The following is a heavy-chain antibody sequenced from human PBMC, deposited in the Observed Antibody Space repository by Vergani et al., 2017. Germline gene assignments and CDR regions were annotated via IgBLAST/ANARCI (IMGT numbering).Heavy chain of an antibody. D-gene: IGHD2-2*01. CDR3: ASRYCSRTSCLISVWFDP. CDR2: VDPEDGET. Sequence: EVQLVQSGAEVKKPGATVKISCKVSGYTFTDYYMHWVQQAPGKGLEWMGLVDPEDGETIYAEKFQGRVTITADTSTDTAYMELSSLRSEDTAVYYCASRYCSRTSCLISVWFDPWGQGTLVTVSS. V-gene: IGHV1-69-2*01. J-gene: IGHJ5*02. CDR1: GYTFTDYY.